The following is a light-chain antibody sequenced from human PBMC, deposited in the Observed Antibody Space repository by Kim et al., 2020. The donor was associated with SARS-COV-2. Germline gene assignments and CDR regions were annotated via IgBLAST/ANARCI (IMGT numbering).Light chain of an antibody. CDR2: DAS. V-gene: IGKV1-33*01. CDR3: QQYDNLPLT. J-gene: IGKJ4*01. Sequence: ASAGDKVTITCQASQDIKKYLNWYQHKAGKAPHLLIYDASNLGTGVPSRFSGSGSGTDFSLTINNLQPEDIAIYYCQQYDNLPLTFGGGTKVDIK. CDR1: QDIKKY.